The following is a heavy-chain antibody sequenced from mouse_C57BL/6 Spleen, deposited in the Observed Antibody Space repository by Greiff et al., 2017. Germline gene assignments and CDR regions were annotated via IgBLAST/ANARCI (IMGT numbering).Heavy chain of an antibody. Sequence: VQLQQSGAELVKPGASVKMSCKASGYTFTSYWITWVKQRPGQGLEWIGDIYPGSGSTNYNEKFKSKATLTVDTSSSTAYMQLSSLTSEDSAVYYCARDDYDILGDYWGQGTSVTVSS. CDR1: GYTFTSYW. CDR2: IYPGSGST. D-gene: IGHD2-4*01. J-gene: IGHJ4*01. CDR3: ARDDYDILGDY. V-gene: IGHV1-55*01.